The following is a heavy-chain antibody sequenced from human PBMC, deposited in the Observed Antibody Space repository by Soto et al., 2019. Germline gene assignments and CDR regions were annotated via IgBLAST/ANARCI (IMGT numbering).Heavy chain of an antibody. CDR2: IYYSGST. CDR3: ARDFGGGDFWSGYYTGWFDP. V-gene: IGHV4-59*01. J-gene: IGHJ5*02. Sequence: SETLSLTCTVSGGSISSYYWSWIRQPPGKGLDWIGYIYYSGSTNYNPSLKSRVTISVDTSKNQFSLKLSSVTAADTAVYYCARDFGGGDFWSGYYTGWFDPWGQGTLVTVSS. D-gene: IGHD3-3*01. CDR1: GGSISSYY.